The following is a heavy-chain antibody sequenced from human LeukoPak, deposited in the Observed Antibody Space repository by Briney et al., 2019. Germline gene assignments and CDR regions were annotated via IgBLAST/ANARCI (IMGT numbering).Heavy chain of an antibody. J-gene: IGHJ4*02. V-gene: IGHV3-30-3*01. Sequence: PGGSLRLSCAASGFTFSSYAMHWVRQAPGKGLEWVAVISYDGSNKYYADSVKGRFTISRDNSKNTLYVQMSSLRTEDTAMYYCARDDRFMIRGKTHPVIDNWGQGTLVIVS. CDR3: ARDDRFMIRGKTHPVIDN. CDR1: GFTFSSYA. CDR2: ISYDGSNK. D-gene: IGHD3-10*01.